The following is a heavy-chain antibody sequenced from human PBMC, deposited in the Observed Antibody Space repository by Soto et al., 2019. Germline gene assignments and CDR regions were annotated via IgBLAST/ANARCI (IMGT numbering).Heavy chain of an antibody. CDR2: ISDNGGTT. CDR1: EFTFSNYA. J-gene: IGHJ4*01. V-gene: IGHV3-23*01. D-gene: IGHD6-13*01. Sequence: GGSLRLSCAASEFTFSNYAMSWVRQAPGKGLEWVSSISDNGGTTYYADSVKGRFTISRDNSKNTLYLQMNSLRAEDTAVYYCAQAPQHLIVYFDSWGHGPQVTVSS. CDR3: AQAPQHLIVYFDS.